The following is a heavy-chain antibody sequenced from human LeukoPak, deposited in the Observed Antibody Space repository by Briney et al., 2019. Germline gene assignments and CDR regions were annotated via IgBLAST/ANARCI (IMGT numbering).Heavy chain of an antibody. V-gene: IGHV3-15*01. CDR1: GFSLTNAW. CDR2: IKGKAGGGKT. CDR3: TTDRDHYDSSGYYHGH. Sequence: GGSLRLSCAASGFSLTNAWMSWVRQAPGKGLEWIGRIKGKAGGGKTEYAAPLKDRFAIARDDSKNTLHLQMNSLETEDPAVYYCTTDRDHYDSSGYYHGHWGQGTLVTVPS. J-gene: IGHJ4*02. D-gene: IGHD3-22*01.